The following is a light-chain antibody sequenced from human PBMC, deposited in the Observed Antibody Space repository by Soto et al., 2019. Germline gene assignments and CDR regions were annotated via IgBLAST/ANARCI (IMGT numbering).Light chain of an antibody. CDR2: GAS. CDR3: QQYASSLT. CDR1: QSVDSAF. J-gene: IGKJ1*01. Sequence: EIVLTQSPGSLSLSLGERATLSCRASQSVDSAFFAWYQQKPGQPPRLLMYGASRRATGIPDRFSGSGSGSDFTLTISRLEPEDFAVYYCQQYASSLTFGQGTKVEI. V-gene: IGKV3-20*01.